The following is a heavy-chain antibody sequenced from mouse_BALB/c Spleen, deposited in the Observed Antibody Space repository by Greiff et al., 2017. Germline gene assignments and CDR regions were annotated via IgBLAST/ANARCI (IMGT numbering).Heavy chain of an antibody. Sequence: VMLVESGPGLVAPSQSLSITCTVSGFSLTSYGVHWVRQPPGKGLEWLGVIWAGGSTNYNSALMSRLSISKDNSKSQVFLKMNSLQTDDTAMYYCARDGDYYGSSYGYFDYWGQGTTLKVSS. D-gene: IGHD1-1*01. J-gene: IGHJ2*01. V-gene: IGHV2-9*02. CDR1: GFSLTSYG. CDR2: IWAGGST. CDR3: ARDGDYYGSSYGYFDY.